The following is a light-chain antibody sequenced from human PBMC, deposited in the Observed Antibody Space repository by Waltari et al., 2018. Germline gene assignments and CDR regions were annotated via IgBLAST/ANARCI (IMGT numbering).Light chain of an antibody. Sequence: QSVLTQPPSVSGAPGQSITIPCTGSSSNFGAGYDVHWYQQLPGTAPKLLIYANKNRPSGVPDRFSGSKSGTSASLAITGLQAEDEADYYCQSFDRSLSASVFGGGTKLTVL. CDR3: QSFDRSLSASV. V-gene: IGLV1-40*01. J-gene: IGLJ3*02. CDR2: ANK. CDR1: SSNFGAGYD.